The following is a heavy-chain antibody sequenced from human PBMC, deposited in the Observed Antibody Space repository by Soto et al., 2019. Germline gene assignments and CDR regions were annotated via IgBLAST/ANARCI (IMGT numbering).Heavy chain of an antibody. CDR2: ISWNSGSI. V-gene: IGHV3-9*01. Sequence: GGSLRLSCAASGFTFDDYAMHWVRQAPGKGLEWVSGISWNSGSIGYADSVKGRFTISRDNAKNSLYLQMNSLRAEDTALYYCAKDNYYDFWSGYGSLPQVRMAFDIWGQGTMVTVSS. D-gene: IGHD3-3*01. CDR3: AKDNYYDFWSGYGSLPQVRMAFDI. CDR1: GFTFDDYA. J-gene: IGHJ3*02.